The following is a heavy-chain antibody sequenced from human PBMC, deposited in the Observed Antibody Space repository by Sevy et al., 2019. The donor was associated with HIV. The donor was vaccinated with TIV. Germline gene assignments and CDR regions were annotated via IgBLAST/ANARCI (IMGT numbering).Heavy chain of an antibody. CDR1: GFIFSNYA. J-gene: IGHJ3*01. D-gene: IGHD3-22*01. CDR2: ISADGGVK. Sequence: RLSCAASGFIFSNYAMTWVRQAPGRGLEWVAIISADGGVKYYADSVKGRFTISRDNSDNTLSLQMNSLRTEESALYYCARENYYDSTSLGSFDVWGQGTMVTVSS. CDR3: ARENYYDSTSLGSFDV. V-gene: IGHV3-30-3*01.